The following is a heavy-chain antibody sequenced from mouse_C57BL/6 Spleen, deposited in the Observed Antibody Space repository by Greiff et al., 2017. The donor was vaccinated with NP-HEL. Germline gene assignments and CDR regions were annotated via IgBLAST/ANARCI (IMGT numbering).Heavy chain of an antibody. CDR2: IYPRSGNT. D-gene: IGHD1-1*01. CDR3: ARRGPAGSSSYYAMDY. Sequence: VQLQESGAELARPGASVKLSCKASGYTFTSYGISWVKQRTGQGLEWIGEIYPRSGNTYYNEKFKGKATLTADKSSSTAYMELRSLTSEDSAVYFCARRGPAGSSSYYAMDYWGQGTSVTVSS. CDR1: GYTFTSYG. J-gene: IGHJ4*01. V-gene: IGHV1-81*01.